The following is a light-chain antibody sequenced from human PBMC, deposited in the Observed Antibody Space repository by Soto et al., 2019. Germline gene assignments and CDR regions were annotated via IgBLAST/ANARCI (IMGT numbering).Light chain of an antibody. V-gene: IGKV3-20*01. J-gene: IGKJ4*01. Sequence: EILLTQSPGTLSLSPGERATLSCRASQTVRNNYLAWYQQKPGQAPRLLMYDASSRATGIPDRFSGGGSGTDFTLTISRMEPEDFAVYYCQQFSSYPLTFGGGTKVDI. CDR1: QTVRNNY. CDR3: QQFSSYPLT. CDR2: DAS.